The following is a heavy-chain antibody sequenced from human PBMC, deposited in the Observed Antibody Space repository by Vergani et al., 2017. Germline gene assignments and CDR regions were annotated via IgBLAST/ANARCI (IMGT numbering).Heavy chain of an antibody. V-gene: IGHV3-53*04. D-gene: IGHD2-2*03. CDR1: GFTVSSNY. Sequence: EVQLVESGGGLVKPGGSLRLSCAASGFTVSSNYMSWVRQAPGKGLEWVSVIYSGGSTYYADSVKGRFTISRHNSKNTLYLQMNSLRAEDTAVYYWARVRVGLSPLGYYYYYYGMDVWGQGTTVTVSS. J-gene: IGHJ6*02. CDR3: ARVRVGLSPLGYYYYYYGMDV. CDR2: IYSGGST.